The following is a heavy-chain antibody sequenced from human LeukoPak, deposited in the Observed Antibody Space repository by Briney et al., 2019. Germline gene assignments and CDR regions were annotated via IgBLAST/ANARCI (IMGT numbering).Heavy chain of an antibody. D-gene: IGHD1-1*01. Sequence: GASVKVSCKASGYTFTSYGIRWVRQAPGQGLEWMGLISAYNGNTNYAQKVQGRVTMTRDTSTSTDYMELRSLRSDDTAVYYCARDPNEDAFDIWGQGTMVTVSS. CDR2: ISAYNGNT. CDR1: GYTFTSYG. J-gene: IGHJ3*02. CDR3: ARDPNEDAFDI. V-gene: IGHV1-18*01.